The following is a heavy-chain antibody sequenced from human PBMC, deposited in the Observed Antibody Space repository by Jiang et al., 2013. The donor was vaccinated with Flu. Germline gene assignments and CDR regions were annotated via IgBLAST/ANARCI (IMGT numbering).Heavy chain of an antibody. CDR2: ISAYNGNT. CDR1: GGTFSSYT. CDR3: ARDGRYCSGGSCYSYFDY. D-gene: IGHD2-15*01. Sequence: SVKVSCKASGGTFSSYTISWVRQAPGQGLEWMGWISAYNGNTNYAQKLQGRVTMTTDTSTSTAYMELRSLRSDDTAVYYCARDGRYCSGGSCYSYFDYWGQGTLVTVSS. J-gene: IGHJ4*02. V-gene: IGHV1-18*01.